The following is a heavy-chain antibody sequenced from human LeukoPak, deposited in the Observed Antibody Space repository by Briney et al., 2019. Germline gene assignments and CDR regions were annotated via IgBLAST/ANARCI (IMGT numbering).Heavy chain of an antibody. D-gene: IGHD3-22*01. Sequence: GESLKISCKGSGYSFTSYWIGWVRQMPGKGLEWMGIIYPGDSDTRYSPSFQGQVTISADKSISTAYLQWSSLKASDTAMYYCARRFDSSGYPENDAFDIWGQGTMVTISS. CDR2: IYPGDSDT. V-gene: IGHV5-51*01. CDR3: ARRFDSSGYPENDAFDI. J-gene: IGHJ3*02. CDR1: GYSFTSYW.